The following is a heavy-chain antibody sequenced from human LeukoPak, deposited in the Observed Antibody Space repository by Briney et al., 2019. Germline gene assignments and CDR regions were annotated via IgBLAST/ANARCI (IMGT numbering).Heavy chain of an antibody. CDR3: AREGYYDFWSGYYTIYYYYYMDV. D-gene: IGHD3-3*01. CDR2: ISAYNGNT. CDR1: GYTFTSYG. J-gene: IGHJ6*03. V-gene: IGHV1-18*01. Sequence: ASVKVSCKASGYTFTSYGISWVRQAPGQGLEWMGWISAYNGNTNYAQKFQGRVTMTTDTSTSTAYMELRSLRSDDTAVYYCAREGYYDFWSGYYTIYYYYYMDVWGKGTTVTVSS.